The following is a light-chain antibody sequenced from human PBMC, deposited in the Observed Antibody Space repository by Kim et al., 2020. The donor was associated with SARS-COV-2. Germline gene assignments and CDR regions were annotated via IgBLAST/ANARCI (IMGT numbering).Light chain of an antibody. Sequence: LAPGDRAPLSCRASQSIGSFLAWFQQKPGQAPRLLIYDASNRATGVPARFSGSGSGTDFTLTISSLEPEDFAVYYCQQRSIWPLTFGGGTKVDIK. V-gene: IGKV3-11*01. CDR3: QQRSIWPLT. CDR2: DAS. J-gene: IGKJ4*01. CDR1: QSIGSF.